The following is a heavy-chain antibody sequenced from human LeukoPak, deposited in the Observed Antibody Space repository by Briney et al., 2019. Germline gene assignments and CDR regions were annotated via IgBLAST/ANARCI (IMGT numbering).Heavy chain of an antibody. V-gene: IGHV3-23*01. CDR3: ARDGYSYGPFDY. D-gene: IGHD5-18*01. CDR2: ISGSGGST. CDR1: GFTFSSYA. J-gene: IGHJ4*02. Sequence: GGSLRLSCAASGFTFSSYAMSWVRQAPGKGLEWVTAISGSGGSTYYADSVKGRFTISRDNAKNSLYLQMNSLRAEDTALYYCARDGYSYGPFDYWGQGTLVTVSS.